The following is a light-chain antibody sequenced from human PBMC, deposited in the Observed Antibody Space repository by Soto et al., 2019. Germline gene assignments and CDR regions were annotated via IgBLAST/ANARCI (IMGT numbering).Light chain of an antibody. CDR3: HQYDGAPHT. J-gene: IGKJ2*01. CDR2: GAS. Sequence: ENVLTQSPGTLSSSPGERATLSCRASQSVRNSYLAWYQKKPGQAPRLLIFGASIRATGIPDRFSGSGSGTDFTLTISRLEPEDFAVFYCHQYDGAPHTFGQGTKVDIK. V-gene: IGKV3-20*01. CDR1: QSVRNSY.